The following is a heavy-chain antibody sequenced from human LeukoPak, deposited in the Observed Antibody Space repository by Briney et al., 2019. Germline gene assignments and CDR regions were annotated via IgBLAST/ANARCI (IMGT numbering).Heavy chain of an antibody. V-gene: IGHV1-46*01. Sequence: ASVKVSCKASGYSFISNYIHWVRQAPGQGLEWMGMIYPRDGSTSYAQKFQGRVTVTRDTSTSTVHMELSGLRSEDTAVYYCARDQEAFDYWGQGTLVTVSS. CDR2: IYPRDGST. CDR3: ARDQEAFDY. J-gene: IGHJ4*02. CDR1: GYSFISNY.